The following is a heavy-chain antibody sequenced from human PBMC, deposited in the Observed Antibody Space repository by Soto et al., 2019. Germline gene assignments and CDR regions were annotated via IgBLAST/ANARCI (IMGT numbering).Heavy chain of an antibody. CDR3: ARAETDSSQTGHIVVVTAIPYFDY. CDR1: GYTFTSYG. Sequence: ASVKVSCKASGYTFTSYGISWVRQAPGQGLEWMGWISAYNGNTNYAQKLQGRVTMTTDTSTSTAYMELRSLRSDDTAVYYCARAETDSSQTGHIVVVTAIPYFDYWGQGTLVTVSS. D-gene: IGHD2-21*02. V-gene: IGHV1-18*01. J-gene: IGHJ4*02. CDR2: ISAYNGNT.